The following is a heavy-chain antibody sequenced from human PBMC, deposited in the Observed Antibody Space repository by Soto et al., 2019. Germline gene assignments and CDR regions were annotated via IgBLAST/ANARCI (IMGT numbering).Heavy chain of an antibody. V-gene: IGHV4-4*07. J-gene: IGHJ4*02. CDR3: ATIVGANDY. D-gene: IGHD1-26*01. CDR2: IYSSGSA. CDR1: RASIYTYS. Sequence: LSLTCTVSRASIYTYSWTWIRQPAGKGLQWIGHIYSSGSANYSPSLKSRVSMSVDSSKNQISLKLTSVTAADTAVYYCATIVGANDYWGQATLVTVSS.